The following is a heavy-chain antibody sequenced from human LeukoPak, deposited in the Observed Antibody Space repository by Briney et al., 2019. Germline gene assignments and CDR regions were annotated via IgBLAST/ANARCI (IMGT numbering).Heavy chain of an antibody. J-gene: IGHJ5*02. V-gene: IGHV1-8*01. Sequence: GASVKVSCKASGYTFTSYDTNWVRQATGQGLEWTGWMNPNSGNTGYAQKFQGRVTMTRNTSISTAYMELSSLRSEDTAVYYCARGRSSGPQFDPWGQGTLVTVSS. CDR2: MNPNSGNT. D-gene: IGHD6-19*01. CDR3: ARGRSSGPQFDP. CDR1: GYTFTSYD.